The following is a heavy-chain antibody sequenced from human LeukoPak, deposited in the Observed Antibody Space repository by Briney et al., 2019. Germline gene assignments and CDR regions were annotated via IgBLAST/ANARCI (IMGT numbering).Heavy chain of an antibody. CDR2: IYHSGST. Sequence: SETLSLTCAVSGGSISSNNWWSWVRRPPGKGREWIGEIYHSGSTDYNPSLESRVTISVDKSKNQFSLKLSSVTAADTAVYYCARGFYGSGSYSSPGFHAFDVWGQGTMVTVSS. CDR3: ARGFYGSGSYSSPGFHAFDV. J-gene: IGHJ3*01. V-gene: IGHV4-4*02. CDR1: GGSISSNNW. D-gene: IGHD3-10*01.